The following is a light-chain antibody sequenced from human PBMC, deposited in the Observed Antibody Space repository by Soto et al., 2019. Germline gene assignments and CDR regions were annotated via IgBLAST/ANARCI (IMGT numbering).Light chain of an antibody. CDR2: SNN. CDR1: SSNIGSNT. V-gene: IGLV1-44*01. J-gene: IGLJ3*02. Sequence: QSVLTQPPSASGTPGQRVTISCSGSSSNIGSNTVNWYQQLPGTAPKLLIYSNNQWPSGVPDRFSGSKSGTSASLAISGLQSEDKADYYCAAWDDSLNGWVFGGGTKLTVL. CDR3: AAWDDSLNGWV.